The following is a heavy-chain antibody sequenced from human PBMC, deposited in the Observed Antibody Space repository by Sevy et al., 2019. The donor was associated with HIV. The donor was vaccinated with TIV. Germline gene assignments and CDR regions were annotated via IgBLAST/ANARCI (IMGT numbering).Heavy chain of an antibody. CDR1: GYTFSDSGYY. V-gene: IGHV1-2*02. Sequence: GASVKVSCKASGYTFSDSGYYVHWVRQAPGQGLEWMGWINPKSGATNYAQKFQGRVTMTRDTSVSTANMELTRLTSDDTAVYYCARESYDFWTGPVDYDYGMDVWGQGTTVTVSS. CDR2: INPKSGAT. CDR3: ARESYDFWTGPVDYDYGMDV. D-gene: IGHD3-3*01. J-gene: IGHJ6*02.